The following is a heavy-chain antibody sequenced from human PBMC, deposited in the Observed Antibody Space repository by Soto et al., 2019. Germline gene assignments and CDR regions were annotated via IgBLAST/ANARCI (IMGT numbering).Heavy chain of an antibody. J-gene: IGHJ4*02. CDR1: GVSLNSGHYY. Sequence: SETLSLTCTVSGVSLNSGHYYWVWIRQSPGKGLAWIASIYYDESTYYNPSLKSRVTISTDKPKNQFSLTLKSVTAADTAVYYCGKVLIGATRHTDVDSWGQGALVTVS. CDR3: GKVLIGATRHTDVDS. V-gene: IGHV4-39*01. D-gene: IGHD2-15*01. CDR2: IYYDEST.